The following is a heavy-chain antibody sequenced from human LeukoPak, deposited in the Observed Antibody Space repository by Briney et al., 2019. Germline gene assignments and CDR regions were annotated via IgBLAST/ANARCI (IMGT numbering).Heavy chain of an antibody. CDR3: ARLSGSSAW. Sequence: PSETLSLTCAVSGDSISSGSYYWGWIRQPPGKGLEWIGSIYYNGTTWYNPSLKSRVTISVDTSKTQFSLKLRSVTAVDKAVYYCARLSGSSAWWGQGTLVTVSS. V-gene: IGHV4-39*01. D-gene: IGHD6-19*01. J-gene: IGHJ4*02. CDR1: GDSISSGSYY. CDR2: IYYNGTT.